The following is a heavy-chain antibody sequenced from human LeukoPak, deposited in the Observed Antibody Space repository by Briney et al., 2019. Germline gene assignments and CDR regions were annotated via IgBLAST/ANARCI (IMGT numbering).Heavy chain of an antibody. CDR1: GFTFSSYA. J-gene: IGHJ5*02. Sequence: GGSLRLSCAASGFTFSSYAMSWVRQAPGKGLEWVSAISGSGGSRYYADSVKGRFTISRDNSENTLYLQMNSLRAEDTAVYYCAKDIGSTSLYNWFDPWGQGTLVTVSS. CDR3: AKDIGSTSLYNWFDP. V-gene: IGHV3-23*01. CDR2: ISGSGGSR. D-gene: IGHD2-2*01.